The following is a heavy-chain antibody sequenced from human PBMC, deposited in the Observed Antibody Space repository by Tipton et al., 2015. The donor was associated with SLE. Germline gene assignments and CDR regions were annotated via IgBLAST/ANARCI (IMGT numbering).Heavy chain of an antibody. CDR3: AKAPFWSDYYDYFYYLDV. D-gene: IGHD3-3*01. V-gene: IGHV3-23*03. J-gene: IGHJ6*03. CDR2: IYSGGSST. Sequence: SLRLSCAASGFTFSSYAMRWVRQAPGKGLEWVSVIYSGGSSTYYADSVKGRFTISRDNSKNTLYLQMNSLRAEDTAVYYCAKAPFWSDYYDYFYYLDVWGKGTTVTVSS. CDR1: GFTFSSYA.